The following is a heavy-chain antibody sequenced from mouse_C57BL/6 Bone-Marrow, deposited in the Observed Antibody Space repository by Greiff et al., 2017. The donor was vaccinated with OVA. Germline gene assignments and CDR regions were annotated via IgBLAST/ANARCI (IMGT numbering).Heavy chain of an antibody. CDR1: GYTFTSYW. V-gene: IGHV1-50*01. J-gene: IGHJ2*01. CDR2: IDPSDSYT. D-gene: IGHD2-2*01. Sequence: QVQLQQPGAELVKPGASVKLSCKASGYTFTSYWMQWVKQRPGQGLEWIGEIDPSDSYTHYNQKFKGKATLTVDTSSSTAYMQLSSLTSEDSAVYYCAREAWFLFDYWGQGTTLTVSS. CDR3: AREAWFLFDY.